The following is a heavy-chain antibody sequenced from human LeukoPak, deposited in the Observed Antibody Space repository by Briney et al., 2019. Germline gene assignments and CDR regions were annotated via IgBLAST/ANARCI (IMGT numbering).Heavy chain of an antibody. V-gene: IGHV1-18*01. CDR2: TSAYNGKT. D-gene: IGHD1-7*01. CDR1: GFLFSTYG. CDR3: ARDSRITGTTAYYFDY. Sequence: ASVKVSCKASGFLFSTYGISWVRQAPGQGLEWMGWTSAYNGKTIYAKEFQDRITMTTDTFTSTAYMEVGSLRSDDTAVYYCARDSRITGTTAYYFDYWSQGMLVTVSS. J-gene: IGHJ4*02.